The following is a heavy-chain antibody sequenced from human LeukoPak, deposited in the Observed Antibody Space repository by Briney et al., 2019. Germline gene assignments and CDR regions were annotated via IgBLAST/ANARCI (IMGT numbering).Heavy chain of an antibody. CDR3: ARDLQMTGGWLGWYYYYYMDV. D-gene: IGHD6-19*01. V-gene: IGHV1-24*01. Sequence: GASVKVSCKVSGYTLTELSMHWVRQAPGKGLEWMGGFDPEDGETIYAQKFQGRVTMTEDTSTDTAYMELSSLRSEDTAVYYCARDLQMTGGWLGWYYYYYMDVWGKGTTVTVSS. J-gene: IGHJ6*03. CDR1: GYTLTELS. CDR2: FDPEDGET.